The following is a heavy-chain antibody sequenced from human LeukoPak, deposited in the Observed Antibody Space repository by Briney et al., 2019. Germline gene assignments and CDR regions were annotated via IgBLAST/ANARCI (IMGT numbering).Heavy chain of an antibody. Sequence: SETLSLTCAVYGGSFSGYYWSWIRQPPGKGLEWIGEINHSGSTNYNPSLKSRVTISVDTSKNQFSLKLSSVTAAGTAVYYCARSVYDISSYYYGMDVWGQGTTVTVSS. CDR3: ARSVYDISSYYYGMDV. D-gene: IGHD3-9*01. CDR2: INHSGST. CDR1: GGSFSGYY. V-gene: IGHV4-34*01. J-gene: IGHJ6*02.